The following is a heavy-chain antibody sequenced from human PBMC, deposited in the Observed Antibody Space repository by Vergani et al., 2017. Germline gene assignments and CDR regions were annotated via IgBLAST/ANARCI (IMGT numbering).Heavy chain of an antibody. D-gene: IGHD2-21*02. CDR1: GGTFSSYA. J-gene: IGHJ3*02. CDR2: IIPIFGTA. V-gene: IGHV1-69*01. Sequence: QVQLVQSGAEVKKPGSSVKVSCKASGGTFSSYAISWVRQAPGQGLEWMGGIIPIFGTANYAQKFQGRVTITADESTSTAYMELSSLRSEDTAVYYCARYHYVSVGDSHGAFDIWGQGTMVTVSS. CDR3: ARYHYVSVGDSHGAFDI.